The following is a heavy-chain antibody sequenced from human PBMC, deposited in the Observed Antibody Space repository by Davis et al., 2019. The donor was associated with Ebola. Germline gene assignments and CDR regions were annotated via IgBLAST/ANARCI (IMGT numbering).Heavy chain of an antibody. D-gene: IGHD2-21*02. CDR2: ISGSDGST. CDR1: GFTFSSYA. CDR3: AKDLYGDYDLDY. V-gene: IGHV3-23*01. J-gene: IGHJ4*02. Sequence: PGGSLRLSCAVSGFTFSSYAMSWVRQAPGKGLEWVSLISGSDGSTYYADSVKGRFTISRDNSKNTLYLQMTSLRAEDTALYYCAKDLYGDYDLDYWGQGTLVTVSS.